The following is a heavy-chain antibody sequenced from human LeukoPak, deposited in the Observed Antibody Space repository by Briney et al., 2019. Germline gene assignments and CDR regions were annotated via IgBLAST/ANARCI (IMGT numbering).Heavy chain of an antibody. V-gene: IGHV1-69*05. Sequence: SVRVSCKASGGTFSSYAISWVRQAPGQGLEWMGRIIPIFGTANCAQKFQGRVTITTDESTSTAYMELSSLRSEDTAVYYCARDGITIFGVVKDPFDCWGQGTLVTVSS. J-gene: IGHJ4*02. CDR2: IIPIFGTA. CDR1: GGTFSSYA. D-gene: IGHD3-3*01. CDR3: ARDGITIFGVVKDPFDC.